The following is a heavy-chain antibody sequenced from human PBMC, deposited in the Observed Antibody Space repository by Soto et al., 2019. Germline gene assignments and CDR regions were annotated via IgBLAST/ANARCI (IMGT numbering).Heavy chain of an antibody. J-gene: IGHJ4*02. V-gene: IGHV4-59*11. CDR1: GGSIISHY. D-gene: IGHD5-12*01. CDR2: IYYSGST. CDR3: ARDRYSGYDLFDY. Sequence: QVQLQESGPGLVKPSETLSLTCTVSGGSIISHYWSWIRQPPGKGLEWIGYIYYSGSTNYNPSLKSRVTLLVDTSQNQFSLKLSSVTAADTAVYYCARDRYSGYDLFDYWGQGTLVTVSS.